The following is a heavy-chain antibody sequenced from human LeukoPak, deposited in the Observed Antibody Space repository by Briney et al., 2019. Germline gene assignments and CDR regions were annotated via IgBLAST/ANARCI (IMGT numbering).Heavy chain of an antibody. J-gene: IGHJ3*02. CDR3: ARVWITMVRGGTHDAFDI. Sequence: SETLSLTCTVSGGSISSYYWSWIRQPAGKGLEWIGRIYTSGSTNYNPSLKSRVTMSVDTSKNQFSLKLSSVTAADTAVYYCARVWITMVRGGTHDAFDIWGQGTMVTVSS. V-gene: IGHV4-4*07. D-gene: IGHD3-10*01. CDR2: IYTSGST. CDR1: GGSISSYY.